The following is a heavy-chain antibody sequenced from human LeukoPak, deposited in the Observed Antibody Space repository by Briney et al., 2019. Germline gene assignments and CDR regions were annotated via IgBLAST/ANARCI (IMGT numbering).Heavy chain of an antibody. CDR1: GGSISSYY. CDR2: IYYSGST. CDR3: ARGNYYDSSGFLDY. J-gene: IGHJ4*02. V-gene: IGHV4-59*01. D-gene: IGHD3-22*01. Sequence: SETLSLTCTVSGGSISSYYWSWIRQPPGKGLEWIGYIYYSGSTNYNPSLKSRVTISVDTSKNQFSLKLSSVTAADTAVYYCARGNYYDSSGFLDYWGQGALVTVSS.